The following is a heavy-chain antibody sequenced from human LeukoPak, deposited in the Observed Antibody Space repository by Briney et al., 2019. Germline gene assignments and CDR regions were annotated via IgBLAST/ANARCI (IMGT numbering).Heavy chain of an antibody. CDR2: INPNSGGT. CDR3: ARAVYGGSYYAY. V-gene: IGHV1-2*02. J-gene: IGHJ4*02. Sequence: ASVKVSCKASGYTFTGYYMHWVRQAPGQGLEWMRWINPNSGGTNYAQKFQGRVTMTRDTSISTAYMELSRLRSDDTAVYYCARAVYGGSYYAYWGQGTLVTVSS. D-gene: IGHD4-23*01. CDR1: GYTFTGYY.